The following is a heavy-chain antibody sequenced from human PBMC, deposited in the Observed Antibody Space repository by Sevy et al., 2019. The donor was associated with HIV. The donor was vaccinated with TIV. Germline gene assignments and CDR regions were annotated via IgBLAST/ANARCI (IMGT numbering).Heavy chain of an antibody. V-gene: IGHV3-30*18. CDR1: GFTFSSYG. J-gene: IGHJ6*02. CDR3: AKRPSSSWANYYYYYYGMDV. CDR2: ISYDGSNK. D-gene: IGHD6-13*01. Sequence: GGSLRLSRAASGFTFSSYGMHWVRQAPGKGLEWVAVISYDGSNKYYADSVKGRFTISRDNSKNTLYLQMNSLRAEDTAVYYCAKRPSSSWANYYYYYYGMDVWGQGTTVTVSS.